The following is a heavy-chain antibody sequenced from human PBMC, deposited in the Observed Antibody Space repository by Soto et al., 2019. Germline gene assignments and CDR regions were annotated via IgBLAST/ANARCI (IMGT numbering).Heavy chain of an antibody. Sequence: SVKVSCKASGGTFSSYAISWVRQAPGQGLEWMGGIIPIFGTANYAQKFQGRVTITADESTSTAYMELSSLRSEDTAVYYCARADPRYYDSSGYTNWFDPWGQGTLVTVSS. CDR3: ARADPRYYDSSGYTNWFDP. V-gene: IGHV1-69*13. CDR1: GGTFSSYA. CDR2: IIPIFGTA. D-gene: IGHD3-22*01. J-gene: IGHJ5*02.